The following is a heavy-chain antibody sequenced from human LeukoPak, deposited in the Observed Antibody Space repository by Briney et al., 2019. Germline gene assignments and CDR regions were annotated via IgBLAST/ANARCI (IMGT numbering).Heavy chain of an antibody. CDR2: MNPNSGNT. Sequence: GASVKVSCKASGYTFTSYDINWVRQATGQGLEWMGWMNPNSGNTAYAQKFQGRVTMTRNTSITTAYMELSSLRSDDTAVYYCARERVQQLVLKAFDIWGQGTMVSVSS. D-gene: IGHD6-13*01. V-gene: IGHV1-8*01. CDR1: GYTFTSYD. CDR3: ARERVQQLVLKAFDI. J-gene: IGHJ3*02.